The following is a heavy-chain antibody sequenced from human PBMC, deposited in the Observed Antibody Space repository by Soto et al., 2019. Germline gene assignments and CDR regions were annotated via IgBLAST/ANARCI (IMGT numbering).Heavy chain of an antibody. CDR2: IWYDGSNK. CDR3: ARPAQQQLALIDY. D-gene: IGHD6-13*01. Sequence: PGGSLRLSCAASGFTFSSYGMHWVRQAPGKGLEWVAVIWYDGSNKYYADSVKGRFTISRDNSKNTLYLQMNSLRAEDTAVYYCARPAQQQLALIDYWGRGTLVTVSS. V-gene: IGHV3-33*01. CDR1: GFTFSSYG. J-gene: IGHJ4*02.